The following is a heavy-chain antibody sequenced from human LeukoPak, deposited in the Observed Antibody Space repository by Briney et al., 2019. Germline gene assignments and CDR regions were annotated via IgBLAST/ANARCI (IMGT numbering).Heavy chain of an antibody. Sequence: SETLSLTCTVSGGSISSYYWNWIRQPPGKGLEWIGYIYYSGSTNYNPSLKSRVTISVDTSKNQFSLKLSSVTAADTAVYYCARAYRQSHDYWGQGTLGTVSP. J-gene: IGHJ4*02. CDR2: IYYSGST. CDR3: ARAYRQSHDY. V-gene: IGHV4-59*01. D-gene: IGHD2-21*01. CDR1: GGSISSYY.